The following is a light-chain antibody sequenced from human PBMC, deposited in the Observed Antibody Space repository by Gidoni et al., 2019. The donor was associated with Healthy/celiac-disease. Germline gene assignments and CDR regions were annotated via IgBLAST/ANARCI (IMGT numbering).Light chain of an antibody. Sequence: DIQMTQSPSSLSASVVDRVTITCRASQDISNYVAWYQQKPGKVPKLLISAASTLQSGVPSRFSGSCSGTDFPLTISSLPPEDVATYCCQNYNSAPFTFGPGTKVDIK. CDR1: QDISNY. CDR2: AAS. CDR3: QNYNSAPFT. J-gene: IGKJ3*01. V-gene: IGKV1-27*01.